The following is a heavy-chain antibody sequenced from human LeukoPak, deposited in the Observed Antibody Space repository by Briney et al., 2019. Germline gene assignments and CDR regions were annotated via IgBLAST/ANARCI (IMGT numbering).Heavy chain of an antibody. V-gene: IGHV1-18*01. J-gene: IGHJ6*02. CDR1: GYTFTSYG. CDR2: ISAYNGNT. D-gene: IGHD3-10*01. Sequence: GASAKVSCKASGYTFTSYGISWVRQAPGQGLEWMGWISAYNGNTNYAQKLQGRVTMTTDTSTSTAYMELRSLRSDDTAVYYCARDAPEAMVRGRGYYYYGMDVWGQGTTVTVSS. CDR3: ARDAPEAMVRGRGYYYYGMDV.